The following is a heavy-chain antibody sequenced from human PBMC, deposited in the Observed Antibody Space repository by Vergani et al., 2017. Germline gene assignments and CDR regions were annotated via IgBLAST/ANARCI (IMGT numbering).Heavy chain of an antibody. D-gene: IGHD2-2*01. CDR2: IYHSGST. CDR3: ARGQGYCSSTSCPRFDY. V-gene: IGHV4-4*02. J-gene: IGHJ4*02. Sequence: QVQLQQWGAGLLKPSETLSLTCAVYGGSISSSNWWSWVRQPPGKGLEWIGEIYHSGSTNYNPSLKSRVTISVDKSKNQFSLKLSSVTAADTAVYYCARGQGYCSSTSCPRFDYWGQGTLVTVSS. CDR1: GGSISSSNW.